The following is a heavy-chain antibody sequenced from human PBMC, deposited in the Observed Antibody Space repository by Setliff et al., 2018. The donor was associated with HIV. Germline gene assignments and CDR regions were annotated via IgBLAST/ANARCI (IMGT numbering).Heavy chain of an antibody. V-gene: IGHV4-4*07. CDR1: GGSISGSY. Sequence: PSETLSLTCTVSGGSISGSYWNWFRRPAGQGLEWIGRIYGTGSTFYNPSFKSRATFAVDTARSQFSLNLRTVTAADTAVYYCARDLGSGHFDYWGQGTQVTVSS. CDR2: IYGTGST. CDR3: ARDLGSGHFDY. J-gene: IGHJ4*02.